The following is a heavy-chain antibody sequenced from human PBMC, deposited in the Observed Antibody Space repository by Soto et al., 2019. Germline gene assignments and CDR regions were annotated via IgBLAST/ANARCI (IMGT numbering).Heavy chain of an antibody. CDR2: IYYSGTT. J-gene: IGHJ6*02. D-gene: IGHD5-18*01. CDR3: ARDRSALAPYYYAMDV. CDR1: GGSLSNYY. Sequence: PSETLSLTCTVSGGSLSNYYWSWIRQPPGRGLEWIGNIYYSGTTNYNPSLRSPVTISIDTSKSQISLRLSSVTAADTAVYYCARDRSALAPYYYAMDVWGQGTTVTVSS. V-gene: IGHV4-59*01.